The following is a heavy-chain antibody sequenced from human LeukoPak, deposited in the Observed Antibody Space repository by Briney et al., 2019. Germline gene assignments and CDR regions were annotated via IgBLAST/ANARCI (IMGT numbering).Heavy chain of an antibody. J-gene: IGHJ4*02. V-gene: IGHV4-59*01. CDR2: ISDSGST. Sequence: SETLSLTCTVSGGSISTYYWSWIRQPPGKGLEWIGYISDSGSTYYNPSLKSRVTISVDRSKNQFSLKLHSVTAADTAVYYCATRPGSGWAGVFDYWGQGALVTVSS. D-gene: IGHD6-19*01. CDR3: ATRPGSGWAGVFDY. CDR1: GGSISTYY.